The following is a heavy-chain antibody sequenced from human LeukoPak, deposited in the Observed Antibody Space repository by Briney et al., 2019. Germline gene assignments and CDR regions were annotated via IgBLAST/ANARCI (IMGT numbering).Heavy chain of an antibody. CDR2: VSYSGRT. CDR3: ARPGRQDAYNGHYWYFDL. CDR1: GGSITNYY. J-gene: IGHJ2*01. D-gene: IGHD5-24*01. V-gene: IGHV4-59*01. Sequence: RPSETLSLTCTVSGGSITNYYWNWIRQPPGKDLEWIGCVSYSGRTHYSSALKSRVTISSDTSKNQFSLNLRSVTAADTAVYYCARPGRQDAYNGHYWYFDLWGRGTLVTVSS.